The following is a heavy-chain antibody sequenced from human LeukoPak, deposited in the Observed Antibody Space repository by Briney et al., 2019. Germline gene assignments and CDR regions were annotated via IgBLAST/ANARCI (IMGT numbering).Heavy chain of an antibody. CDR3: ARGSAMLVYAIGLYFQH. J-gene: IGHJ1*01. CDR2: IIPIFGTA. CDR1: GGTFSSYA. D-gene: IGHD2-8*01. Sequence: ASVKVSCKASGGTFSSYAISWVRQAPGQGLEWMGGIIPIFGTANYAQKFQGRVTITTDGSTSTAHMELSSLRSEDTAVYYCARGSAMLVYAIGLYFQHWGQGTLVTVSS. V-gene: IGHV1-69*05.